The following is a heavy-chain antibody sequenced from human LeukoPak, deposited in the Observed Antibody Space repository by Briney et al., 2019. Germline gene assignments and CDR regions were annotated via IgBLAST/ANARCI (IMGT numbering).Heavy chain of an antibody. Sequence: GASVKVFCKASGGTFSSYAISWVRQAPGQGLEWMGGIIPIFGTANYAQKFQGRVTITADESTSTAYMELSSLRSEDTAVYYCARDQGSRGYGLAFDIWGQGTMVTVSS. J-gene: IGHJ3*02. V-gene: IGHV1-69*13. CDR1: GGTFSSYA. CDR3: ARDQGSRGYGLAFDI. D-gene: IGHD5-12*01. CDR2: IIPIFGTA.